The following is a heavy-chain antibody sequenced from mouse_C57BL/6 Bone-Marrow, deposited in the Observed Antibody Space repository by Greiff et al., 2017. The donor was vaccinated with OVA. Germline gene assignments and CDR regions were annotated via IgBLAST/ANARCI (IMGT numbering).Heavy chain of an antibody. CDR1: GYTFTSYW. CDR2: IDPSDSYT. D-gene: IGHD2-4*01. Sequence: QVQLQQPGAELVKPGASVKLSCKASGYTFTSYWMQWVKQRPGQGLEWIGEIDPSDSYTNSNQKFKDKATLTVDTYSSTAYMQLSSLTSEDSAVYYCERDGYDYGGGWYFDVWGTGTTVTVSS. CDR3: ERDGYDYGGGWYFDV. J-gene: IGHJ1*03. V-gene: IGHV1-50*01.